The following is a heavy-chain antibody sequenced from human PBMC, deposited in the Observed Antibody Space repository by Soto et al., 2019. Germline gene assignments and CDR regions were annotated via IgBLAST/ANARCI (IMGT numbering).Heavy chain of an antibody. D-gene: IGHD6-13*01. CDR2: INSDGSST. CDR1: GFTFSSYW. J-gene: IGHJ4*02. V-gene: IGHV3-74*01. CDR3: ARPYSSTRFPSDY. Sequence: SGGSLRLSCAASGFTFSSYWMHWVRQAPGKGLVWVSRINSDGSSTSYADSVKGRFTISRDNAKNTLYLQMNSLRAEDTAVYYCARPYSSTRFPSDYWGQGTLVTVSS.